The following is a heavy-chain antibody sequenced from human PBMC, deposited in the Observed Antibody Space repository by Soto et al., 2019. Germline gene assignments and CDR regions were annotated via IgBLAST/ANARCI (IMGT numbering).Heavy chain of an antibody. CDR2: ISAASDAM. CDR1: GFTFSTYN. CDR3: VRTGLGFDY. Sequence: GGSMRLSCAASGFTFSTYNMNWVRQAPGKGLEWVSHISAASDAMYYADSVKGRFSISRDNAQRSLFLQMNSLRDEDTAVYYCVRTGLGFDYLGLGTLVTVSS. V-gene: IGHV3-48*02. D-gene: IGHD1-1*01. J-gene: IGHJ4*02.